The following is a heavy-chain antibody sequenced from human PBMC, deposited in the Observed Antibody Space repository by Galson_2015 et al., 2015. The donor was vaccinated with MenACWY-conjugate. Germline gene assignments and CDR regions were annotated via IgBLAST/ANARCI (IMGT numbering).Heavy chain of an antibody. Sequence: CAISGDSVSSDSAAWNWFRQSPSRGLEWLGRTYYRSKWYSEYALSVRSRIRVSPDTSNNRFSLQLNSLTLEDTAVYYCVRGYCSGATCPVGFAPWGQGTVVTVSS. D-gene: IGHD2-15*01. V-gene: IGHV6-1*01. CDR1: GDSVSSDSAA. J-gene: IGHJ5*02. CDR3: VRGYCSGATCPVGFAP. CDR2: TYYRSKWYS.